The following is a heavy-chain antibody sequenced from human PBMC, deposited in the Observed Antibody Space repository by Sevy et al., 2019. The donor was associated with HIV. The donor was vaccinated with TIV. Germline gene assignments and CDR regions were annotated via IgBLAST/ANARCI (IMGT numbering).Heavy chain of an antibody. CDR3: SYSGYDFGFDY. D-gene: IGHD5-12*01. Sequence: GGSLRLSCTASGFTVSSNYMSWVRQAPGKGLEWVSVIYSGGSTYYADSVKGRFTISRDNSKNTLYLQMNSLRAEDTAVYYCSYSGYDFGFDYWGQGTLVTVSS. V-gene: IGHV3-53*01. CDR2: IYSGGST. J-gene: IGHJ4*02. CDR1: GFTVSSNY.